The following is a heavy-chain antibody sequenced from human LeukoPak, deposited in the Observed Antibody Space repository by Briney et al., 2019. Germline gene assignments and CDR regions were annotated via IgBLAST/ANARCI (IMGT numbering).Heavy chain of an antibody. CDR3: ARDLGDGYNHNWFDP. D-gene: IGHD5-24*01. Sequence: SVKVSCKASGYTFTSYGISWVRQAPGQGLEWMGRIIPILGIANYAQKFQGRVTITADKSTSTAYMELSSLRSEDTAVYYCARDLGDGYNHNWFDPWGQGTLVTVSS. CDR2: IIPILGIA. J-gene: IGHJ5*02. CDR1: GYTFTSYG. V-gene: IGHV1-69*04.